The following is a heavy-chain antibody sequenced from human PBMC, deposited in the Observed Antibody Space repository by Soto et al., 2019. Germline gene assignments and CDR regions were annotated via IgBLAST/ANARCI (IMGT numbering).Heavy chain of an antibody. V-gene: IGHV3-9*01. CDR3: AKDGSSTWDYYYGMDV. D-gene: IGHD6-13*01. Sequence: EVQLVESGGGLVQPGRSLRLSCAASGFTFEDYGMHWVRQTPGKGLEWVSGISWNSGNIGYADSVKGRFTISRDNAKNSLYLQMNSLRGDYTALYYCAKDGSSTWDYYYGMDVWGQGTTVTVSS. CDR2: ISWNSGNI. J-gene: IGHJ6*02. CDR1: GFTFEDYG.